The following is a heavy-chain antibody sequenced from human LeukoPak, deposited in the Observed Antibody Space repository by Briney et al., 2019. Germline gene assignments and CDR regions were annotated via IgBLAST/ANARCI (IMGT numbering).Heavy chain of an antibody. CDR2: SRTKASSYTT. J-gene: IGHJ4*02. D-gene: IGHD6-6*01. V-gene: IGHV3-72*01. Sequence: PGGSLRLSCAASGFTFNDHLMDWVRQAPGKGLEWVGRSRTKASSYTTEYAASVKGRFTVSRHDSENLLYLQMNNLKSEDTAVYYCAGGRPGSSPMDYWGQGTLVTVSS. CDR1: GFTFNDHL. CDR3: AGGRPGSSPMDY.